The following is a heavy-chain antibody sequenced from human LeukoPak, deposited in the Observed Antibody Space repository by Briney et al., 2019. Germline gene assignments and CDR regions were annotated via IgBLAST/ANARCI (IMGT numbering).Heavy chain of an antibody. D-gene: IGHD1-26*01. CDR2: ISWNSGSI. CDR3: AKGSGGSYSPGLDY. Sequence: PGRSLRLSCAASGFTFDNYAMHWVRQAPGKGLEWVSGISWNSGSIGYADSVKGRFTISRDNAKNSLYLQMNSLRAEDTALYYCAKGSGGSYSPGLDYWGQGTLVTVSS. V-gene: IGHV3-9*01. CDR1: GFTFDNYA. J-gene: IGHJ4*02.